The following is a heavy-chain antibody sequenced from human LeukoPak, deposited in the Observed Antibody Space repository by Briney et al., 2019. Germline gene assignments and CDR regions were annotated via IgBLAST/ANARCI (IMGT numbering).Heavy chain of an antibody. CDR3: TRGGASTSYYWFC. D-gene: IGHD2-8*01. Sequence: GGSLRLSCVVSGLTFSNYCMTWVRQAPGKGLEWVANIKKDGSEKFYVDSVKGRFTISRDNAKSSLYLQMDSLRGEDTAVYYCTRGGASTSYYWFCWGQGTLVTVSS. J-gene: IGHJ4*02. CDR2: IKKDGSEK. CDR1: GLTFSNYC. V-gene: IGHV3-7*03.